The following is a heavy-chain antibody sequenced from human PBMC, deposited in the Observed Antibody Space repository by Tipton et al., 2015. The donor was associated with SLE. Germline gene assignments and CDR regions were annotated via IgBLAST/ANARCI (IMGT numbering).Heavy chain of an antibody. Sequence: TLSLTCTVSGGSISSYYWSWIRQPPGKGLEWIGYIYYSGSTNYNPSLKSRVTISVDTSKNQFSLKLRSVTAADTAVYYCARHVTYYGSGRVWFDPWGQGTLVTVSS. CDR3: ARHVTYYGSGRVWFDP. CDR2: IYYSGST. V-gene: IGHV4-59*08. J-gene: IGHJ5*02. CDR1: GGSISSYY. D-gene: IGHD3-10*01.